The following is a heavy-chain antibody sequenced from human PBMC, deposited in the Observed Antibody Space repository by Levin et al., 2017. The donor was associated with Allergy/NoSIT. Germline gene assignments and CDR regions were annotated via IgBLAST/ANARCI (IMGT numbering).Heavy chain of an antibody. D-gene: IGHD4-17*01. CDR2: ISWHSGII. V-gene: IGHV3-9*01. CDR1: GFTFDDYA. Sequence: PGGSLRLSCAASGFTFDDYAMHWVRQAPGKGLEWVSGISWHSGIIGYADSVKGRFTISRDNAKNSLYLQMNSLRVDDTALYYCAATTVTLRMRDDAFDVWGQGTMVTVSS. CDR3: AATTVTLRMRDDAFDV. J-gene: IGHJ3*01.